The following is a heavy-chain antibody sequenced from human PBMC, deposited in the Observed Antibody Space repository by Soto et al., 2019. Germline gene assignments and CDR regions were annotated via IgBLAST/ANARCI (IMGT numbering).Heavy chain of an antibody. Sequence: PGGSLRLSCAASGFTFSSYGMHWVRQAPGKGLEWVAVIWYDGSNKYYADSVKGRFTISRDNSKNTLYLQMNSLRAEDTAVYYCARVFFRVLRYSDWPNYWGPGIRVTVFS. J-gene: IGHJ4*02. CDR3: ARVFFRVLRYSDWPNY. D-gene: IGHD3-9*01. V-gene: IGHV3-33*01. CDR1: GFTFSSYG. CDR2: IWYDGSNK.